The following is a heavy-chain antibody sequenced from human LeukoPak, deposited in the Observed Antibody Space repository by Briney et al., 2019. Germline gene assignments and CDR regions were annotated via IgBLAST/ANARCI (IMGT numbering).Heavy chain of an antibody. J-gene: IGHJ4*02. V-gene: IGHV4-4*02. D-gene: IGHD1-14*01. CDR1: GGSISSSNW. CDR3: ARARYILTVLDY. CDR2: IYHSGST. Sequence: PSGTLSLTCAVSGGSISSSNWWSWVRQPPGKGLEWIGEIYHSGSTNYNPSLKSRVTISVDTSKNQFSLKLSSVTAADTAVYYCARARYILTVLDYWGQGTLVTVSS.